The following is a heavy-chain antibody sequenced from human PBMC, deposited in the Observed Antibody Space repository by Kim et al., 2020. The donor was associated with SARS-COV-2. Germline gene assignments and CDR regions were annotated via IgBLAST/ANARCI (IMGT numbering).Heavy chain of an antibody. CDR3: AVAYYYGAGTSFDF. J-gene: IGHJ4*02. D-gene: IGHD3-10*01. Sequence: ASVKVSCKASGYTFTNYGITWVRQAPGQGLEWMGFISGDGDYTVFAQKLQDRITLTTDTSTSTAYIEMKSLRSDDTAIYFCAVAYYYGAGTSFDFWGQGTLVTVSS. V-gene: IGHV1-18*01. CDR2: ISGDGDYT. CDR1: GYTFTNYG.